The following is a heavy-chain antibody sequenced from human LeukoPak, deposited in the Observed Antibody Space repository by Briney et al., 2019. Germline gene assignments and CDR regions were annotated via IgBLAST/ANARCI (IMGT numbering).Heavy chain of an antibody. J-gene: IGHJ6*02. V-gene: IGHV3-30*18. CDR1: GFTFSSYG. D-gene: IGHD3-10*01. Sequence: GGSLRLSCAASGFTFSSYGMHWVRQAPGKGLEWVAVISYDGSNKYYADSVKGRFTISGDNSKNTLYLQMNSLRAEDTAVYYCAKCEVGTSGSYYNDYYYYGMDVWGQGTTVTVSS. CDR3: AKCEVGTSGSYYNDYYYYGMDV. CDR2: ISYDGSNK.